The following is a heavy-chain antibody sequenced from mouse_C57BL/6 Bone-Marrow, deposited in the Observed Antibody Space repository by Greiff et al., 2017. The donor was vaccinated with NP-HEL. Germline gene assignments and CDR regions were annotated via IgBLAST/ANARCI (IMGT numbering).Heavy chain of an antibody. D-gene: IGHD2-2*01. J-gene: IGHJ1*03. Sequence: EVKLVESGGGLVQPGGSLKLSCAASGFTFSDYGMAWVRQAPRKGPEWVAFISNLAYSIYYADTVTGRFTISRENAKNTLYLEMSSLRSEDTAMYYCARQGDLLWFHWYFDVWGTGTTVTVSS. CDR2: ISNLAYSI. CDR1: GFTFSDYG. CDR3: ARQGDLLWFHWYFDV. V-gene: IGHV5-15*01.